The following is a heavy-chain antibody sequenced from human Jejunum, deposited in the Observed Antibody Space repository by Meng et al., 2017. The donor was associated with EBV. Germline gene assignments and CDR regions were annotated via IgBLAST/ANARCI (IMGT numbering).Heavy chain of an antibody. CDR1: GGSISDNDW. J-gene: IGHJ4*02. Sequence: QVQLQESGPRLEKPSGTLALPCVVSGGSISDNDWWSWVRQPPGKGLEWLGEIYHGGGTNYNPSLESRVTISVDKSKNQFSLKLNSVTVADTAVYYCAGNGYYALEYWDPGILVTVSS. D-gene: IGHD3-22*01. CDR3: AGNGYYALEY. CDR2: IYHGGGT. V-gene: IGHV4-4*02.